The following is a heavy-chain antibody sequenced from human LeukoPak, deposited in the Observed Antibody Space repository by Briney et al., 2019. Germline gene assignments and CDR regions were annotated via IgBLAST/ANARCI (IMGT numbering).Heavy chain of an antibody. J-gene: IGHJ4*02. D-gene: IGHD3-22*01. V-gene: IGHV1-69*13. CDR1: GGTFSSYA. Sequence: SVEVSCKASGGTFSSYAISWVRQAPGQGLEWMGGIIPIFGTANYAQKFQGRVTITADESTSTAYMDLSSLRSEDTAVYYCARNYYDSSGYYYLLDYWGQGTLVTVSS. CDR3: ARNYYDSSGYYYLLDY. CDR2: IIPIFGTA.